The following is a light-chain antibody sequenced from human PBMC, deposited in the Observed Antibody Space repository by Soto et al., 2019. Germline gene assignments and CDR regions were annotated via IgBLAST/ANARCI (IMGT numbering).Light chain of an antibody. CDR1: QSVSSN. CDR3: QQYNNWPRGYT. CDR2: GAS. J-gene: IGKJ2*01. Sequence: EIVMTQSPATLSVSPGERATLSCRASQSVSSNLAWYQQKPGQAPRLLIYGASTRATGIPARFSGSGSGTEFTHTISSLQSEDFAVYYCQQYNNWPRGYTFGQGTKLELK. V-gene: IGKV3-15*01.